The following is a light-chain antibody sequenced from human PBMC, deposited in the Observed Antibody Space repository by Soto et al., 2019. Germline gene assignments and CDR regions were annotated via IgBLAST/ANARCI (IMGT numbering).Light chain of an antibody. V-gene: IGKV3-20*01. J-gene: IGKJ3*01. Sequence: IVLTQSPGSLSLTPGERATLSCRASQSVSSSYLAWYQQKPGQAPRVLIYGASSRATGIPDRFSGSGSGTDFTLTISRLEPEDSAVYYCQQYGSSPPFTFGPGTRVDIK. CDR1: QSVSSSY. CDR2: GAS. CDR3: QQYGSSPPFT.